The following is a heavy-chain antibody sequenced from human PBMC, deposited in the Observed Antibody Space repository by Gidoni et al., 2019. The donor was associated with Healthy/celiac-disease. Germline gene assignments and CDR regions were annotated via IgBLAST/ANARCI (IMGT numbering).Heavy chain of an antibody. CDR3: ARDPLVAARNYYYYYYMDV. D-gene: IGHD2-15*01. CDR2: IWYDGSNK. Sequence: GVVQPGRSLRLSCAASGFTFSSYGMHWVRQAPGKGLEWVAVIWYDGSNKYYADSVKGRFTISRDNSKNTLYLQMNSLRAEDTAVYYCARDPLVAARNYYYYYYMDVWGKGTTVTVS. J-gene: IGHJ6*03. CDR1: GFTFSSYG. V-gene: IGHV3-33*01.